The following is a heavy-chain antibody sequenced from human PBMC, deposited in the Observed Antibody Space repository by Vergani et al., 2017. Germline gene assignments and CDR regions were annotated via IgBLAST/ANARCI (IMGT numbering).Heavy chain of an antibody. Sequence: QVQLQESGPGLVKPSQTLSLTCTVSGGSISIGDYYWSWIRQPPGKGLEWIGYIYYSGSTYYNPSLKSRVTISVDTSKNQFSLKLSSVTAADTAVYYCARVGVVRGVSYYYYYYGMDVWGQGTTVTVSS. D-gene: IGHD3-10*01. CDR3: ARVGVVRGVSYYYYYYGMDV. V-gene: IGHV4-30-4*08. CDR2: IYYSGST. CDR1: GGSISIGDYY. J-gene: IGHJ6*02.